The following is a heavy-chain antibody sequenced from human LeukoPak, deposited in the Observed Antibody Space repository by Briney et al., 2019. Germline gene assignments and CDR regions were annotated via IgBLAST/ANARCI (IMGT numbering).Heavy chain of an antibody. D-gene: IGHD1-26*01. Sequence: SETLSLTCAVYGGSFSGYYWSWIRQPAGKGLEWIGRIYTSGSTNYNPSLKSRVTMTVDTSKNQFSLKLSSVTAADTAVYYRARFGSWHAFDIWGQGTMVTVSS. CDR1: GGSFSGYY. V-gene: IGHV4-59*10. J-gene: IGHJ3*02. CDR2: IYTSGST. CDR3: ARFGSWHAFDI.